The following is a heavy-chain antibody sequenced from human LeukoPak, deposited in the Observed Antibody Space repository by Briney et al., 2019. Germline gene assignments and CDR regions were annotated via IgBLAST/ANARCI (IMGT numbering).Heavy chain of an antibody. J-gene: IGHJ6*02. V-gene: IGHV4-39*01. CDR2: IYYSGST. CDR3: ARHRSYGMDV. Sequence: SETLSLTCTVSGGSISSSSYYWGWIRQPPGKGLEWIGSIYYSGSTYYNPSLKSRVTISVDTSKNQFSLKLSSVTAADTAVYYCARHRSYGMDVWGQGTTVTVSS. CDR1: GGSISSSSYY.